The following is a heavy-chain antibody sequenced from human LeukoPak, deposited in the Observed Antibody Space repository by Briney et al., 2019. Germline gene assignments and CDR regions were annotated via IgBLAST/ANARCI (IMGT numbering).Heavy chain of an antibody. CDR3: ARDPPTKIAVAGKIASSYFDY. J-gene: IGHJ4*02. Sequence: PGGSLRLSCAASGFTFSSYAMHWVRQAPGKGLEWVAVISYDGSNKYYADSVKGRFTISRDNSKNTLYLQMNSLRAEDTAVYYCARDPPTKIAVAGKIASSYFDYWGQGTLVTVSS. V-gene: IGHV3-30-3*01. CDR2: ISYDGSNK. CDR1: GFTFSSYA. D-gene: IGHD6-19*01.